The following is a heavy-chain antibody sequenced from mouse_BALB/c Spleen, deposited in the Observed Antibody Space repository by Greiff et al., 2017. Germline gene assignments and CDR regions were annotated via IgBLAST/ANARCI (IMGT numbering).Heavy chain of an antibody. CDR2: IYYSGTI. CDR3: ARYSSGYGAMDY. J-gene: IGHJ4*01. V-gene: IGHV3-5*02. CDR1: GISITTGNYR. Sequence: EVQLQQSGPGLVKPSQTVSLTCTVTGISITTGNYRWTWIRQFPGNKLEWIGYIYYSGTITYNPSLTSRTTITRDTSKNQFFLEMNSLTAEDTATYYCARYSSGYGAMDYWGQGTSVTVSS. D-gene: IGHD3-1*01.